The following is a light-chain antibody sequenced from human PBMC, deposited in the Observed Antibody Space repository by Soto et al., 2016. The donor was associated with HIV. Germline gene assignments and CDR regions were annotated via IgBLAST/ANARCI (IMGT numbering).Light chain of an antibody. J-gene: IGLJ2*01. Sequence: SSELTQDPAVSVALGQTVRITCQGDSLRSSYARWYQQKPGQAPVLVMYDKNNRPSGIPDRFSGSTSGNTASLTITGTQAEDEADYYCNSRDNNGNHLVFGGGTKLTVL. V-gene: IGLV3-19*01. CDR3: NSRDNNGNHLV. CDR2: DKN. CDR1: SLRSSY.